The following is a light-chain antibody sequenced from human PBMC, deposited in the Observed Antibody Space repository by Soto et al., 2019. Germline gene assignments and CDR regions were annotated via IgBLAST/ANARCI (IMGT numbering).Light chain of an antibody. CDR2: GAS. CDR1: QSVSSSY. CDR3: QQYGSSPFMYT. J-gene: IGKJ2*01. Sequence: EIVLTQSPGTLSLSPGERATLSCRASQSVSSSYLVWYQQKPGQAPRLLIYGASSRATGIPDRFSGSGSGTDFTLTISRLEPEDSAVYYCQQYGSSPFMYTFGQGTKLEIK. V-gene: IGKV3-20*01.